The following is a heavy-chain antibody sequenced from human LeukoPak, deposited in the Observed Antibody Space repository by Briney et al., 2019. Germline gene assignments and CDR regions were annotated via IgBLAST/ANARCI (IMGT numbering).Heavy chain of an antibody. Sequence: SETLSLTCTVSGGSISSYYWSWIRQPPGKGLEWIGYIYYSGNTNYNPSLKSRVTISVDTSKNQFSLKLRSVTAADTAVYYCASTAYYYDSSGPFGVDYWGQGTLVTVSS. V-gene: IGHV4-59*08. J-gene: IGHJ4*02. CDR1: GGSISSYY. CDR3: ASTAYYYDSSGPFGVDY. D-gene: IGHD3-22*01. CDR2: IYYSGNT.